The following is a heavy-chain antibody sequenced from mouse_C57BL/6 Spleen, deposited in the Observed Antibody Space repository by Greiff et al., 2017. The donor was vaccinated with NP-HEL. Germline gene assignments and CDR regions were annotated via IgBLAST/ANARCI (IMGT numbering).Heavy chain of an antibody. Sequence: EVQLVESGPGMVKPSQSLSLTCTVTGYSITSGYDWHWIRHFPGNKLEWMGYISYSGSTNYNPSLKSRISITHDTSKNHFFLKLNSVTTEDTATYYCAREGDGLYFDYWGQGTTLTVSS. CDR2: ISYSGST. CDR3: AREGDGLYFDY. CDR1: GYSITSGYD. D-gene: IGHD2-3*01. J-gene: IGHJ2*01. V-gene: IGHV3-1*01.